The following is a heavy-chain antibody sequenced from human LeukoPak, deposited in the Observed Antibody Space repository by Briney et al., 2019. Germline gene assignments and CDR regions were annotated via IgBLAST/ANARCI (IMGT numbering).Heavy chain of an antibody. D-gene: IGHD6-19*01. V-gene: IGHV3-21*01. CDR2: ISSSSSYI. J-gene: IGHJ4*02. CDR3: ARSDGYSSGWYLY. Sequence: GGSLRLSCAASGFTLSNYNMNWVRQAPGKGLEWVSSISSSSSYIYYADSVKGRFTISRDNAKNSLYLQMNSLRAEDTAVYYCARSDGYSSGWYLYWGQGTLVTVSS. CDR1: GFTLSNYN.